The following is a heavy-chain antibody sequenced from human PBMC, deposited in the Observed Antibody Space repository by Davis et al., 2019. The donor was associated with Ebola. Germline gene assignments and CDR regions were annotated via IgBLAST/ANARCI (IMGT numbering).Heavy chain of an antibody. CDR2: IGTAGDT. CDR3: ARGNPANFEIAARPIPWYFDL. J-gene: IGHJ2*01. D-gene: IGHD6-6*01. CDR1: GFTFSSYD. V-gene: IGHV3-13*01. Sequence: PGGSLRLSCAASGFTFSSYDMHWVRQATGKGLEWVSAIGTAGDTYYPGSVKGRFTISRENAKNSLYLQMNSLRAGDTAVYYCARGNPANFEIAARPIPWYFDLWGRGTLVTVSS.